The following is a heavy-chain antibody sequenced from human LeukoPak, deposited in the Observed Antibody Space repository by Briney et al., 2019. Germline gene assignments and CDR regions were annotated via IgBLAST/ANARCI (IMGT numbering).Heavy chain of an antibody. CDR2: IYYSGST. J-gene: IGHJ4*02. CDR1: GGSISSYY. V-gene: IGHV4-59*01. D-gene: IGHD3-10*01. Sequence: SETLSLTCTVSGGSISSYYWSWIRQPPGKGLEWIGYIYYSGSTNYNPSLKSRVTISVDTSKNQFSLKLSSVTAADTAVYYCASTGTAMVRGVIFDYWGQGTLVTVSS. CDR3: ASTGTAMVRGVIFDY.